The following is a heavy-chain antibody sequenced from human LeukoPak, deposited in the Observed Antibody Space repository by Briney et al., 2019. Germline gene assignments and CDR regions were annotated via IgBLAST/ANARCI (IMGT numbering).Heavy chain of an antibody. Sequence: ASVKVSCKASGYSFTGYYMHWVRQAPGQGLEWMGWINPNSGATNYAQRFQGRVTMTRDTSISTAYMELSRLRSDDTAVYYCARGGGSSSWYGEDVWGQGTTVTVSS. D-gene: IGHD6-13*01. V-gene: IGHV1-2*02. CDR1: GYSFTGYY. J-gene: IGHJ6*02. CDR2: INPNSGAT. CDR3: ARGGGSSSWYGEDV.